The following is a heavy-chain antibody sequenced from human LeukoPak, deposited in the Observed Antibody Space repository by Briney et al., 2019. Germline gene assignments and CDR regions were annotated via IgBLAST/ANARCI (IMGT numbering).Heavy chain of an antibody. D-gene: IGHD1-26*01. V-gene: IGHV1-2*02. Sequence: ASVKVSCKASGYTFTCYYMHWVRQAPGQGLEWMGWINPNSGGTNYAQKFQGRVTMTRDTSISTAHMELSRLRSDDTAVYYCARDIVGATPSGYWGQGTLVTVSS. CDR2: INPNSGGT. CDR3: ARDIVGATPSGY. J-gene: IGHJ4*02. CDR1: GYTFTCYY.